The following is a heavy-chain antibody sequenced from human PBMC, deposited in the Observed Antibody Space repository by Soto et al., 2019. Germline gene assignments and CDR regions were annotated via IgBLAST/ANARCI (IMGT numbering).Heavy chain of an antibody. CDR1: GYTFTSYG. V-gene: IGHV1-18*01. CDR2: ISAYNGNT. J-gene: IGHJ3*02. D-gene: IGHD2-15*01. Sequence: ASVKVSCKASGYTFTSYGISWVRQAPGQGLEWMGWISAYNGNTNYAQKLQGRVTMTTDTSTSTACMELRSLRSDDTAVYYCARDLLRWRSSDAFDIWGQGTMVTVSS. CDR3: ARDLLRWRSSDAFDI.